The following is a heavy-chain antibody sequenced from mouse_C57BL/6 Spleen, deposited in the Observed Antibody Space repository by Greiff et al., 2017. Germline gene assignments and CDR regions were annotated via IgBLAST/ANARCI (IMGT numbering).Heavy chain of an antibody. Sequence: VQLQQPGAELVKPGASVKVSCKASGYTFTSYWMPWVKQRPGQGLEWIGRIHPSDSDTNYNQKFKGKATLTVDKSSSTAYMQLSSLTSEDSAVYYCASIYDGYYDYFDYWGQGTTLTVSS. CDR2: IHPSDSDT. V-gene: IGHV1-74*01. D-gene: IGHD2-3*01. CDR1: GYTFTSYW. J-gene: IGHJ2*01. CDR3: ASIYDGYYDYFDY.